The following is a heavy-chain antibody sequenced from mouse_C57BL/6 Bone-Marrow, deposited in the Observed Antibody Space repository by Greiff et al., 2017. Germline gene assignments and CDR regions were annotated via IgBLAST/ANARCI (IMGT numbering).Heavy chain of an antibody. D-gene: IGHD1-1*01. J-gene: IGHJ1*03. CDR3: ARHSVVAPPYWYFDV. CDR1: EYEFPSHD. CDR2: INSDGGST. Sequence: QLVESGGGLVPPGESLKLSCESNEYEFPSHDMSWVRKTPEKRLELVAAINSDGGSTYYPDTMERRFIISRDNTKKTLYLQMSSLRSEDTALYYCARHSVVAPPYWYFDVWGTGTTVTVSS. V-gene: IGHV5-2*01.